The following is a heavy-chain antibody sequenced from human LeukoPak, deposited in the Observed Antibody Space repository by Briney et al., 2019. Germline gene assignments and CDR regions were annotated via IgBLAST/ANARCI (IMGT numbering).Heavy chain of an antibody. D-gene: IGHD3-3*01. J-gene: IGHJ4*02. CDR2: INPNSGGT. V-gene: IGHV1-2*02. Sequence: ASVKVSCKASGYTFTGYYMHWVRQAPGQGLEWMGWINPNSGGTNYAQKFQGRVTMTRDTSISTAYMELSRLRSDDTAVYYCARGSRITIFGVVISEYYFDYWGQGTLVTVSS. CDR3: ARGSRITIFGVVISEYYFDY. CDR1: GYTFTGYY.